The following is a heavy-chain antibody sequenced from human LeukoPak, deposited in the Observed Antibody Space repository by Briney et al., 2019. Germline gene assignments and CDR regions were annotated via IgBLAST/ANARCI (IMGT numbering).Heavy chain of an antibody. D-gene: IGHD1-26*01. CDR3: AREGSGSYLYFDY. CDR1: GFTLSSYA. Sequence: GGSLRLSCAASGFTLSSYAMHWVRQAPGKGLEWVAVISYDGSNKYYADSVKGRFTISRDNSKNTLYLQMNSLRAEDTAVYYCAREGSGSYLYFDYWGQGTLVTVSS. V-gene: IGHV3-30-3*01. CDR2: ISYDGSNK. J-gene: IGHJ4*02.